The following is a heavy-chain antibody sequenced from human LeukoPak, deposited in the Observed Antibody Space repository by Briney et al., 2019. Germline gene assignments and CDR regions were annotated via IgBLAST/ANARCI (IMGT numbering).Heavy chain of an antibody. J-gene: IGHJ4*02. Sequence: SETLSLTCTVSGGSISSSSYYWGWIRQPPGKGLEWIGSMYYSGTTYYNPSLKSRVTISVDTSKNHFSLKLGSVTAADTAVYYCARGSGPLDFDYWGQGTLVTVSS. CDR1: GGSISSSSYY. V-gene: IGHV4-39*02. CDR3: ARGSGPLDFDY. D-gene: IGHD6-19*01. CDR2: MYYSGTT.